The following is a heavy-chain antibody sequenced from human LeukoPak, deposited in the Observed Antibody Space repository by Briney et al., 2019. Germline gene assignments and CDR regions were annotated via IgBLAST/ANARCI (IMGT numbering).Heavy chain of an antibody. D-gene: IGHD6-19*01. CDR3: ARQTGWYSSGWYVGAVDY. V-gene: IGHV4-39*01. Sequence: SETLSLTCTVSGGSISSSSYDWGWIRQPPGKGLEWIGSIYYSGSTYYNPSLKSRVTISVDTSKNQFSLKLSSVTAADTAVYYCARQTGWYSSGWYVGAVDYWGQGTLVTVSS. J-gene: IGHJ4*02. CDR1: GGSISSSSYD. CDR2: IYYSGST.